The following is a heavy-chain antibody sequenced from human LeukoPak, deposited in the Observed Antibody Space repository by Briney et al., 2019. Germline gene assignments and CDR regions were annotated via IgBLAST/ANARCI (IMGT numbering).Heavy chain of an antibody. CDR1: GFTFTTYW. CDR3: AKVAHYYYGSESYYFFEH. D-gene: IGHD3-10*01. V-gene: IGHV3-7*01. Sequence: GGSLRLSCTASGFTFTTYWMSWVRHPPGKGLEWVANIKQDGTEKYYVDSVKGRFTISRDNAKNSLYLQMNSLRVEDTATYYCAKVAHYYYGSESYYFFEHWGQGTPVTASS. CDR2: IKQDGTEK. J-gene: IGHJ4*02.